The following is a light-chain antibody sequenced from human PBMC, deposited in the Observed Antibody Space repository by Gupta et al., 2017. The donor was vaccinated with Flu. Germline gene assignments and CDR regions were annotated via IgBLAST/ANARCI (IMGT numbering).Light chain of an antibody. CDR2: WAS. Sequence: DIVMTQSPDSLAVSLGERATINCKSSQSVLDSSKNKNYLAWYQQKPGQPPKLLIYWASTRESGVPDRFSGRGXGTXFTLTIXSRQAEDVAVYNCQQEYGTPWTFGXGTKVEIK. CDR3: QQEYGTPWT. CDR1: QSVLDSSKNKNY. J-gene: IGKJ1*01. V-gene: IGKV4-1*01.